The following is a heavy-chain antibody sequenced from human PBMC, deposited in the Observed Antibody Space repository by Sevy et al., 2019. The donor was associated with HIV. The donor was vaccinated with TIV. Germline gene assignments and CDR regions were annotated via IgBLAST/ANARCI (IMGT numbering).Heavy chain of an antibody. CDR1: GFTFSDYA. V-gene: IGHV3-30*04. Sequence: GGSLRLSCAASGFTFSDYAIHWVRQAPGKGLEWLAVISYHGRNQFYADSVRGRFTISRDDSKNTVYLQMNSLRPDDTAVYYCARKQFVLPFDYWGQGTTVTVSS. D-gene: IGHD6-6*01. CDR3: ARKQFVLPFDY. J-gene: IGHJ4*03. CDR2: ISYHGRNQ.